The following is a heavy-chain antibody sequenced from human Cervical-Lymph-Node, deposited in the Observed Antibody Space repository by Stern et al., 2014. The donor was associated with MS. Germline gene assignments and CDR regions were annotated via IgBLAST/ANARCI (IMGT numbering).Heavy chain of an antibody. CDR2: IYPGDSNA. V-gene: IGHV5-51*01. Sequence: EVQLEEYGAEVKPPGESLKISCKGSGYNFPTYYIGWVRQMPGKGLEWMGIIYPGDSNARYSPSFQGQVALSVDKSISTACLQGSSLKASDNAIYYCARQHCSGGTCYRWFDSWGQGTLVTVSS. J-gene: IGHJ5*01. CDR3: ARQHCSGGTCYRWFDS. D-gene: IGHD2-15*01. CDR1: GYNFPTYY.